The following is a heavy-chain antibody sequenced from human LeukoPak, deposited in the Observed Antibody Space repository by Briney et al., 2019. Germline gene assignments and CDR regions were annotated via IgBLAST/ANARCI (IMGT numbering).Heavy chain of an antibody. Sequence: RASVKVSCKASGGTFSRYAISWVRQAPGQGLEWMGGIIPIFGTANYAQKFQGRVTITADESTSTAYMEMSSLRSEATAVYYCARSPGGDPRGRLDHWGQGTLVTVSS. CDR3: ARSPGGDPRGRLDH. CDR1: GGTFSRYA. CDR2: IIPIFGTA. J-gene: IGHJ4*02. V-gene: IGHV1-69*13. D-gene: IGHD3-16*01.